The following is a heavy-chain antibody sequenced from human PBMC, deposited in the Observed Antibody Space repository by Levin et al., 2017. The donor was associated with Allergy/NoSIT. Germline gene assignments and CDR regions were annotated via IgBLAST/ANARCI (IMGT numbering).Heavy chain of an antibody. D-gene: IGHD4-17*01. CDR1: GFTFNKNT. J-gene: IGHJ5*02. V-gene: IGHV3-64D*06. CDR3: VKNVDYGELGS. CDR2: ISNNGGRT. Sequence: GGSLRLSCSASGFTFNKNTMQWVRQAPGKGLEHVSAISNNGGRTYYTDSVKGRFTISRDNSKNTVYLQMSSLRPEDTAMYYCVKNVDYGELGSWGQGTLVTVSS.